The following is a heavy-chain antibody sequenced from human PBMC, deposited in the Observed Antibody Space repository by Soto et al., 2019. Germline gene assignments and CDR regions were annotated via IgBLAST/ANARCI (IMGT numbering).Heavy chain of an antibody. CDR1: GFTFSSYA. D-gene: IGHD6-19*01. CDR2: ISYDGSNK. V-gene: IGHV3-30-3*01. CDR3: ARGWQWLVPYYYYGMDV. Sequence: GGSLRLSCAASGFTFSSYAMHWVRQAPGKGLEWVAVISYDGSNKYYADSVKGRFTISRDNSKNTLYLQMNSLRAEDTAVYYCARGWQWLVPYYYYGMDVWGQGTTVTVSS. J-gene: IGHJ6*02.